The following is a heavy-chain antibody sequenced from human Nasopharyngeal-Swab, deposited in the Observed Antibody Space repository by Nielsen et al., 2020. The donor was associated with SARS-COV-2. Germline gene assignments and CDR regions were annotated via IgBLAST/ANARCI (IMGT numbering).Heavy chain of an antibody. D-gene: IGHD4-23*01. V-gene: IGHV3-30-3*01. Sequence: GESLKISCAASGFTFSSYAMHWVRQAPGKGLEWVAVISYDGSNKYYADSVKGRFTISRDNSKNTLYLQMNSLRAEDTAVYYCASAYGCSYWYFDLWGRGTLVTVSS. J-gene: IGHJ2*01. CDR1: GFTFSSYA. CDR3: ASAYGCSYWYFDL. CDR2: ISYDGSNK.